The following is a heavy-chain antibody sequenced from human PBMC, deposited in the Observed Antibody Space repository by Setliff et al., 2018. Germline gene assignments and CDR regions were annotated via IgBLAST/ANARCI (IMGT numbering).Heavy chain of an antibody. D-gene: IGHD5-12*01. Sequence: SETLSLTCTVSGGSISPHYWTWIRQPPGKGLEWIGYIYTSGTAIYNPSLRGRVTIPVDMSKNQFSLNIDSVTAADTAVYYCARESRFGYSGYDCAFDFWGQGMLVTVSS. CDR3: ARESRFGYSGYDCAFDF. CDR1: GGSISPHY. J-gene: IGHJ4*02. CDR2: IYTSGTA. V-gene: IGHV4-4*08.